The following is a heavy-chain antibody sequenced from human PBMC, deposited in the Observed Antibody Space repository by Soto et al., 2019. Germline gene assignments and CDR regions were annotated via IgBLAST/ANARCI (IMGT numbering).Heavy chain of an antibody. CDR2: ISSSSSTI. Sequence: EVQQVESGGGLVQPGGSLRLSCAASGFTFSSYSMNWVRQAPGKGLEWVSYISSSSSTIYYADSVKGRFTISRDNAKNSLSRQMNILRSEYMAVYYCAREERLLNCSDPWGQGTLVTVSS. J-gene: IGHJ5*02. CDR3: AREERLLNCSDP. CDR1: GFTFSSYS. V-gene: IGHV3-48*01. D-gene: IGHD6-25*01.